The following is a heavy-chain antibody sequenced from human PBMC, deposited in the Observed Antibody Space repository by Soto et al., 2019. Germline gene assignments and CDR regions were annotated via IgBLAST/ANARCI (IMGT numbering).Heavy chain of an antibody. V-gene: IGHV3-33*01. CDR3: ARDWAVYSSGWYQRGGFDY. CDR1: GFTFSSYG. CDR2: IWYDGSNK. J-gene: IGHJ4*02. Sequence: QVQLVESGGGVVLPGRSLRLSCAASGFTFSSYGMHWVRQAPGKGLEWVAVIWYDGSNKYSADSVKGRFTISRDNSKNTLYMQMNSLRAEDTAVYYCARDWAVYSSGWYQRGGFDYWGQGTLVTVSS. D-gene: IGHD6-19*01.